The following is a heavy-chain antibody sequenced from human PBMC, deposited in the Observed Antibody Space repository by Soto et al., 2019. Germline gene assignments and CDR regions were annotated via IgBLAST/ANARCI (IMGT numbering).Heavy chain of an antibody. CDR2: IYYGGYT. CDR1: GGSVSTSSNY. CDR3: ATAGYGMDV. V-gene: IGHV4-61*01. J-gene: IGHJ6*02. Sequence: SETLSLTCTVSGGSVSTSSNYWSWIRQPPGKGLEWMGYIYYGGYTSYNPSLKSRVTISLDTSKNQFSLKLSSVTAADTAVYYCATAGYGMDVWGQGTTVTV.